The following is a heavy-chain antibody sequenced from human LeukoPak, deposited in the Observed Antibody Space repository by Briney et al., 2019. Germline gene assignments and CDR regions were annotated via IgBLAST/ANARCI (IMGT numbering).Heavy chain of an antibody. V-gene: IGHV3-53*01. Sequence: GGSLRLSCAASGFTVSSNYMSWVRRAPGKGLEWVSVIYSGGSTYYADSVKGRFTISRDNSKNTLYLQMNSLRAEDTAVYYCARAEYYYDSSGYYYDYWGQGTLVTVSS. CDR1: GFTVSSNY. CDR3: ARAEYYYDSSGYYYDY. CDR2: IYSGGST. J-gene: IGHJ4*02. D-gene: IGHD3-22*01.